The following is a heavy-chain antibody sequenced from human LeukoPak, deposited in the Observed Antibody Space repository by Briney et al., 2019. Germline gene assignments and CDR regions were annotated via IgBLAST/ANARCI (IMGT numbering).Heavy chain of an antibody. D-gene: IGHD3-10*01. CDR3: AKAAAVWFGESEIDY. CDR1: GFTFSTYA. J-gene: IGHJ4*02. CDR2: ISYDGSNK. Sequence: GGSLRLSCAASGFTFSTYAMSWVRQAPGKGLEWVAVISYDGSNKYYADSVKGRFTISRDNSKNTLYLQMNSLRAEDTAVYYCAKAAAVWFGESEIDYWGQGTLVTVSS. V-gene: IGHV3-30*18.